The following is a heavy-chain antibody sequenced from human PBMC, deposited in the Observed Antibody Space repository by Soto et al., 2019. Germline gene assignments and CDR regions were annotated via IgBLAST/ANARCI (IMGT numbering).Heavy chain of an antibody. J-gene: IGHJ4*02. CDR2: MWYDGSNK. V-gene: IGHV3-33*01. Sequence: QVQLVESGGGVVQPGRSLRLSCAASGFTFSTYGMHWVRQAPGKGLEWVAGMWYDGSNKYYADSVKGRFIISRDNSKKTSYQLRNVLRADTAAVYYSASYGWAVVAGLDYWGQGTLVTVSS. CDR3: ASYGWAVVAGLDY. CDR1: GFTFSTYG. D-gene: IGHD2-15*01.